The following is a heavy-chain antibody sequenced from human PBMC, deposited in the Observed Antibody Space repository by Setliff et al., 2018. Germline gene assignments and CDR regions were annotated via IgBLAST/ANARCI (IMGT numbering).Heavy chain of an antibody. J-gene: IGHJ6*03. CDR3: AREKGGYYGSGSYYEYYYYYMDV. CDR1: GYTFTSYA. V-gene: IGHV7-4-1*02. CDR2: INTNTGNP. D-gene: IGHD3-10*01. Sequence: ASVKVSCKASGYTFTSYAMNWVRQAPGQGLEWMGWINTNTGNPMYAQGFTGRFVFSLDTSVSTAYLQISSLKAEDTAVYYCAREKGGYYGSGSYYEYYYYYMDVWGKGTTVTVSS.